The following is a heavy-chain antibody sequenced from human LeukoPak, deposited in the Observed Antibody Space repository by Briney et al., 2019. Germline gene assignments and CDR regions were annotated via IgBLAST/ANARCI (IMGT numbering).Heavy chain of an antibody. CDR3: TRSIAVAGTSGNWFDP. J-gene: IGHJ5*02. D-gene: IGHD6-19*01. Sequence: GGSLRLSCAASGFTFSGSAMHWVRQASGKGLEWVGRIRSKANSYATAYAASVKGRFTISRDDSKNTPYLQMNSLKTEDTAVYYCTRSIAVAGTSGNWFDPWGQGTLVTVSS. CDR1: GFTFSGSA. CDR2: IRSKANSYAT. V-gene: IGHV3-73*01.